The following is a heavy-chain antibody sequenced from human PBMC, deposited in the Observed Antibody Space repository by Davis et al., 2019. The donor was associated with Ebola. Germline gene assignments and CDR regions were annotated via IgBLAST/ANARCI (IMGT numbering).Heavy chain of an antibody. V-gene: IGHV1-8*01. CDR2: MNPNSGNT. J-gene: IGHJ6*02. CDR3: ASFRVVGATGPGDYYYGMDV. CDR1: AYTFTSYD. D-gene: IGHD1-26*01. Sequence: ASAKLSCKASAYTFTSYDINWVRQATGQGLEWMGWMNPNSGNTGYAQKFQGRVTMTRNTSISTAYMELSSLRSEDTAVYYCASFRVVGATGPGDYYYGMDVWGQGTTVTVSS.